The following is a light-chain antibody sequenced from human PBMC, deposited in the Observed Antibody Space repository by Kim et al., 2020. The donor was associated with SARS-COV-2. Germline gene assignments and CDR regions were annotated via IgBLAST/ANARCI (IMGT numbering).Light chain of an antibody. CDR1: KLGDKY. V-gene: IGLV3-1*01. CDR3: QAWDSSTAV. J-gene: IGLJ2*01. CDR2: RDS. Sequence: VAPGQTASITCSGDKLGDKYACWYQQKPGQSPVLVIYRDSKRPSGIPERFSGSNSGNTATLTISGTQAMDEADYYCQAWDSSTAVFGGGTQLTVL.